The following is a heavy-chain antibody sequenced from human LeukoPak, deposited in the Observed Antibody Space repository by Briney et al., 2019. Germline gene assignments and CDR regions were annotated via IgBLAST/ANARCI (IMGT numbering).Heavy chain of an antibody. Sequence: PSETLSLTCAVYGGSFSCYYWSWIRQPPGKGLEWIGEINHSGSTNYNPSLKSRVTISVDTSKNQFSLKLSSVTAAGTAVYYCARGHDIVVVPAAMTHWFDPWGQGTLVTVSS. J-gene: IGHJ5*02. V-gene: IGHV4-34*01. D-gene: IGHD2-2*01. CDR2: INHSGST. CDR1: GGSFSCYY. CDR3: ARGHDIVVVPAAMTHWFDP.